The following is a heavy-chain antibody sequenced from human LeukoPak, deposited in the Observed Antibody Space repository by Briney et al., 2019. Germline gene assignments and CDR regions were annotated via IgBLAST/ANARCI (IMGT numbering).Heavy chain of an antibody. CDR2: MKGDGSEI. D-gene: IGHD3-16*01. J-gene: IGHJ3*01. V-gene: IGHV3-7*01. CDR3: ARPAYTAAYDL. CDR1: GFIFRTYW. Sequence: GGSLRLSCAASGFIFRTYWMMWARQAPGKGLEWVANMKGDGSEIHYVESVKGRFTISRDNAKNSLYLQMNSLRPEDTAVYYCARPAYTAAYDLWGQGTMVTVSS.